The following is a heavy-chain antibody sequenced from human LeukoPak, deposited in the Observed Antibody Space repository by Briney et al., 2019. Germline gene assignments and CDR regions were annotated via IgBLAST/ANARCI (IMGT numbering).Heavy chain of an antibody. J-gene: IGHJ4*02. Sequence: GGSLRLSCAASGFTFSSYGMHWVRQAPGKGLEWVSAISGSGGSTYYADSVKGRFTISRDNSKNTLYLQMNSLRAEDTAVYYCAKDKVGATAAYYFDYWGQGTLVTVSS. D-gene: IGHD1-26*01. V-gene: IGHV3-23*01. CDR3: AKDKVGATAAYYFDY. CDR1: GFTFSSYG. CDR2: ISGSGGST.